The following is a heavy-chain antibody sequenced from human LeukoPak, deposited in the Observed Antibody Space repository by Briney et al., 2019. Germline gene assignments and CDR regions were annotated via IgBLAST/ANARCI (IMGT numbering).Heavy chain of an antibody. D-gene: IGHD3-10*01. Sequence: PGGSLRLSCVASGFTFSTYSMSWVRQAPGKGLEWVSSISSNGRYIYYADSLKGRSTISRDNATNSVYLQLNRLRDDDTAVYYCARDTRGLARQDYMDVWGKGTTVIVSS. V-gene: IGHV3-21*06. J-gene: IGHJ6*03. CDR2: ISSNGRYI. CDR3: ARDTRGLARQDYMDV. CDR1: GFTFSTYS.